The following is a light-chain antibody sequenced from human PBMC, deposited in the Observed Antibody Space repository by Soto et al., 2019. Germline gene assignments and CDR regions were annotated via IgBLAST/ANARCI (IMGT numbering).Light chain of an antibody. CDR3: QQICSSPST. CDR2: DAS. J-gene: IGKJ1*01. CDR1: QSSTRY. Sequence: NILEQSSTTPSLSFREKAPLSCGASQSSTRYLAWYQHRPGQAPMLLIYDASYMASGVPSRFSGSGSGTDFTLTVSGLQPEDFATYYCQQICSSPSTFGRGTKVDIK. V-gene: IGKV3-11*01.